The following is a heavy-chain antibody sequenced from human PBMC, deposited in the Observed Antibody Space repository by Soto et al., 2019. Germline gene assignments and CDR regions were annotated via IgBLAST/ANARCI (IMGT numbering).Heavy chain of an antibody. V-gene: IGHV5-51*01. CDR1: GYSFSNHW. J-gene: IGHJ4*01. D-gene: IGHD3-3*01. CDR3: ARRSREFWSGPDY. CDR2: IYPGDSDM. Sequence: GESLKISCEGVGYSFSNHWIAWVRQMPEKGLEWMGTIYPGDSDMRYSPSFRGQVTISVDKSINTAYLQWGSLKASDTAKYYCARRSREFWSGPDYWGQGTLVTVSS.